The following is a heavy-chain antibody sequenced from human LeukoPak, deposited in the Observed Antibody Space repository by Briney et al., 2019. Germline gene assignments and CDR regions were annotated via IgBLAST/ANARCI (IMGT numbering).Heavy chain of an antibody. D-gene: IGHD6-6*01. J-gene: IGHJ4*02. Sequence: SVKVSCKAFGGTFSSYAISWVRQAPGQGLEWMGRIIPIFGIANYAQKFQGRVTITADKSTSTAYMELSSLRSGDTAVYYCAREYSSSSFDYWGQGTLVTVSS. CDR3: AREYSSSSFDY. CDR1: GGTFSSYA. CDR2: IIPIFGIA. V-gene: IGHV1-69*04.